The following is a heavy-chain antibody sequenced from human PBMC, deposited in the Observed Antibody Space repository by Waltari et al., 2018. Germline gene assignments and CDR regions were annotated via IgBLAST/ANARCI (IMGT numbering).Heavy chain of an antibody. Sequence: QVQLVQSGAEVKKPGSSVKVSCKASGGTFSSYAISWVRQAPGQGLGWMGGIIPIFGTANYAQKFQGRVTITADESTSTAYMELSSLRSEDTAVYYCARGRGWFGDARDYYYYGMDVWGQGTTVTVSS. J-gene: IGHJ6*02. CDR1: GGTFSSYA. V-gene: IGHV1-69*01. CDR2: IIPIFGTA. CDR3: ARGRGWFGDARDYYYYGMDV. D-gene: IGHD3-10*01.